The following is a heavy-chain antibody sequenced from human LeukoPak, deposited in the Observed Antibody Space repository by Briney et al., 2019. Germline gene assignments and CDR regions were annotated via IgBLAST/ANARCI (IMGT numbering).Heavy chain of an antibody. CDR2: ISYDGSNK. CDR1: GFTFSSYG. J-gene: IGHJ4*02. V-gene: IGHV3-30*03. Sequence: QPGGSLRLSCAASGFTFSSYGMHWVRQAPGKGLEWVAVISYDGSNKYYADSVKGRFTISRDNSKNTLYLQMNSLRAEDTAVYYCARGYDILTGYYRIYWGQGTLVTVSS. D-gene: IGHD3-9*01. CDR3: ARGYDILTGYYRIY.